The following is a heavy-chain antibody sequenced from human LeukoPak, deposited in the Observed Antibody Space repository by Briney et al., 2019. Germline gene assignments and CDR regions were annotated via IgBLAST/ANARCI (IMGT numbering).Heavy chain of an antibody. D-gene: IGHD3-22*01. CDR2: IIPIFGTA. J-gene: IGHJ4*02. V-gene: IGHV1-69*13. Sequence: GASVKVSCKASGYTFISYGITWVRQAPGQGLEWMGGIIPIFGTANYAQKFQGRVTITADESTSTAYMELSSLRSEDTAVYYCASYYDSSGYLTLDYWGQGTLVTVSS. CDR1: GYTFISYG. CDR3: ASYYDSSGYLTLDY.